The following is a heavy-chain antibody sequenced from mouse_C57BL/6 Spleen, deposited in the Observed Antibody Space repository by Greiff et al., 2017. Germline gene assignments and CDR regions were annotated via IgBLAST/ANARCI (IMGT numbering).Heavy chain of an antibody. CDR3: SRNEYYGSSYAMDY. CDR1: GFSLTSYA. CDR2: IWTGGGT. V-gene: IGHV2-9-1*01. J-gene: IGHJ4*01. D-gene: IGHD1-1*01. Sequence: QVQLQQSGPGLVAPSQSLSITCTVSGFSLTSYAISWVRQPPGKGLEWLGVIWTGGGTNYNSALNSRLSISKDNSKSQVFLKMNSLQTDDTARYYCSRNEYYGSSYAMDYWGQGTSVTVSS.